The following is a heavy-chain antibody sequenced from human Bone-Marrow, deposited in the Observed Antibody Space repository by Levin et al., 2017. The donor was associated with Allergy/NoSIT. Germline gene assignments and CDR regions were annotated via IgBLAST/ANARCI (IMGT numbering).Heavy chain of an antibody. CDR1: GFTVSRNY. D-gene: IGHD6-19*01. Sequence: GGSLRLSCAASGFTVSRNYISWVRQAPGKGLEWVSVTYTGGTTYYADSVKGRFTISRDNSKNTLYLQMNTVRAEDTAVYYCTRDRNWVAGILGYWGQGILVTVSS. V-gene: IGHV3-66*01. J-gene: IGHJ4*02. CDR3: TRDRNWVAGILGY. CDR2: TYTGGTT.